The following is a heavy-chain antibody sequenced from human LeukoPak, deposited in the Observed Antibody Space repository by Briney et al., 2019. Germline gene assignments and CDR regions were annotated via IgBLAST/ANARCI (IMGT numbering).Heavy chain of an antibody. CDR3: ARVQATTSVYAFDI. J-gene: IGHJ3*02. CDR2: IYYSGST. V-gene: IGHV4-59*01. D-gene: IGHD1-26*01. CDR1: GGSFSSYY. Sequence: SETLSLTCAVYGGSFSSYYWSWIRQPPGKGLEWIGYIYYSGSTNYNPSLKSRVTISVDTSKNQFSLKLSSVTAADTAVYYCARVQATTSVYAFDIWGQGTMVTVSS.